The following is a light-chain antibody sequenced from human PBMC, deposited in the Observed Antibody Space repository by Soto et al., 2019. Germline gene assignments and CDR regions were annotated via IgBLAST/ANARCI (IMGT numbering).Light chain of an antibody. V-gene: IGLV2-14*01. Sequence: QSALTQPASVSGSPGQSITISCTGTSSDVGGYNYVSWYQQHPGKAPKVVIYEVSNRPSWISNRFSGSKSGNTASLTISGLQAEDEADYYCSSYTSSSTLVFGGGIMLTVL. CDR3: SSYTSSSTLV. CDR1: SSDVGGYNY. J-gene: IGLJ2*01. CDR2: EVS.